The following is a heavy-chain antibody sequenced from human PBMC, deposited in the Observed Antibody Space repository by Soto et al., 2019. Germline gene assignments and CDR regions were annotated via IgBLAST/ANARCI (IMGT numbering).Heavy chain of an antibody. V-gene: IGHV4-31*03. J-gene: IGHJ4*02. D-gene: IGHD3-22*01. CDR2: IYYSGST. CDR3: ARVRASTTYDSSGYIDY. CDR1: GGSISSGGSY. Sequence: PSETLSLTCTVSGGSISSGGSYWSWIRQHPGKGLEWIGYIYYSGSTYYNPSLKSRVTISVDTSKNQFSLKLSSVTAADTAVYYCARVRASTTYDSSGYIDYWGQGTMVTVYS.